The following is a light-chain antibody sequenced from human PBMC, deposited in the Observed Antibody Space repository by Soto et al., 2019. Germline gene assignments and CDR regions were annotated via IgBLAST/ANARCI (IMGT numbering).Light chain of an antibody. Sequence: DIQMTQSPSTLSASVGDRVTITCRASQSISSWLAWYQQKPGKAPKLLIYRASGLGSGVPSRFSGSGSGTEFTLTISSLQPDDFATYFCQQYDSSVYNFGQGTKLEIK. CDR2: RAS. CDR1: QSISSW. V-gene: IGKV1-5*03. J-gene: IGKJ2*01. CDR3: QQYDSSVYN.